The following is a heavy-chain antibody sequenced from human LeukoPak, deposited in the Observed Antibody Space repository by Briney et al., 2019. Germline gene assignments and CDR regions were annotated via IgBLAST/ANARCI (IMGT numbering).Heavy chain of an antibody. CDR1: GLTFSGYD. D-gene: IGHD7-27*01. CDR2: ITNSGNSK. J-gene: IGHJ4*02. CDR3: AKDGGLWVSAHWGDS. V-gene: IGHV3-48*01. Sequence: LGGSLRLSCAASGLTFSGYDMNWVRQAPGKGLEWVSYITNSGNSKSYADSVKGRFTISRDNTKNTLFLQMNSLRAEDTAVYYCAKDGGLWVSAHWGDSWGRGTLVTVSS.